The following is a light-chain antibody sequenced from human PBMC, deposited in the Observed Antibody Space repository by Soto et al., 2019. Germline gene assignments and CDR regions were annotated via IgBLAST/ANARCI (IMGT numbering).Light chain of an antibody. J-gene: IGKJ1*01. V-gene: IGKV2-28*01. CDR1: QSLLLRNGNNY. Sequence: DIVMTQSPLSLSVTPGEPASISCRSSQSLLLRNGNNYLDWYLQKPGQSPQLLIYLGSNRASGVPDRFSGSGSGTDFTLRISRVEAEDLGVYYCMPALQIPWKFGQGT. CDR2: LGS. CDR3: MPALQIPWK.